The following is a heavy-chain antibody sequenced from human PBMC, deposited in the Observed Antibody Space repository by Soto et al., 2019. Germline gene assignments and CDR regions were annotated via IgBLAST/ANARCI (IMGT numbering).Heavy chain of an antibody. J-gene: IGHJ4*02. Sequence: QVQLVQSGAEVKKPGASVKVSCKASGYSFTHYSITWVRQAPGQGLEWTGWINAYVGETKSAQKYEGRVTVTMDTSTNTAYLELRSLRSDDTAVYYCARGDGDTLDYWGQGTMVKVSA. V-gene: IGHV1-18*01. CDR3: ARGDGDTLDY. CDR1: GYSFTHYS. CDR2: INAYVGET.